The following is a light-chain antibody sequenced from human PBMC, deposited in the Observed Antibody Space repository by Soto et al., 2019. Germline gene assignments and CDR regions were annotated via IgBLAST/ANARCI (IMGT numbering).Light chain of an antibody. CDR3: QSFDSSDQV. J-gene: IGLJ3*02. V-gene: IGLV6-57*01. Sequence: NFMLTQPHSVSESPGKTVTISCTHSSGSIASNYVQWYQQRPGSSPTTVIYEDNQRPSGVPDRFSGSIDSSSNSASLTISGLKTEDEADYCCQSFDSSDQVFGGGTKLTVL. CDR1: SGSIASNY. CDR2: EDN.